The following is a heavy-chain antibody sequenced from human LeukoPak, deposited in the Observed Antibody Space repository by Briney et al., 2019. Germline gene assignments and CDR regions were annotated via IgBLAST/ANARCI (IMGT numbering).Heavy chain of an antibody. V-gene: IGHV3-72*01. J-gene: IGHJ4*02. Sequence: PGGSLRLSCGASGFIFTNPYMDWVRQAPGKGLEWVGRIQTKRDSYTTDYAASVKGRFTISRDDSKNLLYLQMNSLKTEDTAVYYCARDWHTALDYWGQGTLVTVSS. CDR1: GFIFTNPY. CDR3: ARDWHTALDY. CDR2: IQTKRDSYTT. D-gene: IGHD5-18*01.